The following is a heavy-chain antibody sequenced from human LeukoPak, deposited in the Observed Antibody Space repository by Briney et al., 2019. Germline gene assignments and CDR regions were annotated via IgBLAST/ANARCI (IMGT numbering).Heavy chain of an antibody. V-gene: IGHV4-59*08. CDR1: GDSISSYY. CDR3: ARHSITWYDFDY. CDR2: IYYSGST. D-gene: IGHD6-13*01. J-gene: IGHJ4*02. Sequence: SETLSLTCTVSGDSISSYYWSWIRQPPRKGLEWIGYIYYSGSTNHNPSLKSRVTISVDTSKNQFSLKLSSVTAVDTAVYYCARHSITWYDFDYWGQGTLVTVSS.